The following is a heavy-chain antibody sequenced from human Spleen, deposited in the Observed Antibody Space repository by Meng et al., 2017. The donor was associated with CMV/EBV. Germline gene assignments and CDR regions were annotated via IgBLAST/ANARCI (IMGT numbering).Heavy chain of an antibody. CDR1: GGNFNSYG. D-gene: IGHD3/OR15-3a*01. J-gene: IGHJ5*02. CDR3: ARDRGLGNPDFNWFDP. V-gene: IGHV1-69*05. CDR2: IFPAIGTG. Sequence: GGNFNSYGINWVRQAPGQGLEWMGGIFPAIGTGHYAQRLQGRLTITTDEYTTTVYMELRNLRSDDTAVYYCARDRGLGNPDFNWFDPWGQGTLVTVSS.